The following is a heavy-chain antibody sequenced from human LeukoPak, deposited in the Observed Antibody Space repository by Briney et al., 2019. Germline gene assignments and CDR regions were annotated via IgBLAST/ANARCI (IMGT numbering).Heavy chain of an antibody. Sequence: ASVKVSCKASGYTFTAYYIHWVRQAPGQGLEWTGYINPKTGGTIYAQNLQGRVTMTRDTSINTAYMELSRLRSDDTAIYYCARIEGSASSWYDWGQGTLVTVSS. CDR2: INPKTGGT. V-gene: IGHV1-2*02. CDR1: GYTFTAYY. J-gene: IGHJ4*02. D-gene: IGHD6-13*01. CDR3: ARIEGSASSWYD.